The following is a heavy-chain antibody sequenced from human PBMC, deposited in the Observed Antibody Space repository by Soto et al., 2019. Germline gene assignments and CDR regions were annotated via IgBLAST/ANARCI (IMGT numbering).Heavy chain of an antibody. V-gene: IGHV3-15*01. D-gene: IGHD3-3*01. CDR3: TTGHQQIRVDF. Sequence: EVELVESGGGLVKPGGSLRLSCAASGIILNEAWMSWVRQAPGKGLEWVGRIKKKIDGGVTDYSAPVKGRFTISRDDSKNTVYLQMNSLKTEDTAVYYCTTGHQQIRVDFWGQGTLVTVSS. CDR1: GIILNEAW. J-gene: IGHJ4*02. CDR2: IKKKIDGGVT.